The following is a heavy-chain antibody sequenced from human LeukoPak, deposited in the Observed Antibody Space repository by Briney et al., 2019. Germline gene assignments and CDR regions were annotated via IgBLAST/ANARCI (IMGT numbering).Heavy chain of an antibody. CDR3: ARGSIAARPLNY. CDR2: IYSGGST. J-gene: IGHJ4*02. D-gene: IGHD6-6*01. V-gene: IGHV3-66*01. CDR1: GFTVSSNY. Sequence: GGSLRLSCAASGFTVSSNYMSWVRQAPGKGLECVSVIYSGGSTYYADSVKGRFTISRDNSKNTLYLQMNSRRAEDTAVYYCARGSIAARPLNYWGQGTLVTVSS.